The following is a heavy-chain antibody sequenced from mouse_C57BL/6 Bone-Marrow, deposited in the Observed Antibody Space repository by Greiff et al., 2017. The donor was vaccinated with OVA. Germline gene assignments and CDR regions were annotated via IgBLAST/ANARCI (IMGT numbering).Heavy chain of an antibody. V-gene: IGHV1-26*01. J-gene: IGHJ2*01. CDR3: ATRLRRRGGNYFDY. CDR1: GYTFTDYY. CDR2: INPNNGGT. D-gene: IGHD2-4*01. Sequence: EVQLQQSGPELVKPGASVKISCKASGYTFTDYYMNWVKQSHGKSLEWIGDINPNNGGTSYNQKFKGKATLTVDKSSSTAYMELRSLTSEDSAVYYCATRLRRRGGNYFDYWGQGTTLTVSS.